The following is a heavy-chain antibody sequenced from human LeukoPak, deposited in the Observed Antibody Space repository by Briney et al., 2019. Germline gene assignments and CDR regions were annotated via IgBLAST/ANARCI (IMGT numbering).Heavy chain of an antibody. D-gene: IGHD2-15*01. Sequence: SETLSLTCTVSGGSISSYYWSWIRQHPGKGLEWIGYIYYSGSTNYNPSLKSRVTISVDTSKNQFSLKLSSVTAADTAVYYCARHCSGGSCYQGNYFDYWGQGTLVTVSS. J-gene: IGHJ4*02. CDR1: GGSISSYY. CDR2: IYYSGST. CDR3: ARHCSGGSCYQGNYFDY. V-gene: IGHV4-59*08.